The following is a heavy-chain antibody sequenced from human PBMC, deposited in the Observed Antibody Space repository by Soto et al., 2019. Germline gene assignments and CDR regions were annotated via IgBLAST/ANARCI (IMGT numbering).Heavy chain of an antibody. V-gene: IGHV3-23*01. CDR2: ISGSGGST. CDR1: GFTFSSYA. D-gene: IGHD1-1*01. CDR3: AKGQKGLEPHYYYCYMDV. J-gene: IGHJ6*03. Sequence: GGSLRLSCTASGFTFSSYAMSWVRQAPGKGLEWVSAISGSGGSTYYADSVKGRFTISRDNSKNTLYLQMNSLRAEDTAVYYCAKGQKGLEPHYYYCYMDVWGKGTTVTVSS.